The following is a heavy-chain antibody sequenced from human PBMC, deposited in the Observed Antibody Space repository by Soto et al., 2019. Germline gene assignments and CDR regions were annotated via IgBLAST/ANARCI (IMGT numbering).Heavy chain of an antibody. CDR3: ARQGGGGYSGYQTPYYYYGMDV. CDR1: GYSFTSYW. CDR2: IYPGDSDT. V-gene: IGHV5-51*01. Sequence: PGESLKISCKGSGYSFTSYWIGWVRQMPGKGLEWMGIIYPGDSDTRYSPSFQGQVTISADKSISTAYLQWSSLKASDTAMYYCARQGGGGYSGYQTPYYYYGMDVWGQGTTVTVSS. D-gene: IGHD5-12*01. J-gene: IGHJ6*02.